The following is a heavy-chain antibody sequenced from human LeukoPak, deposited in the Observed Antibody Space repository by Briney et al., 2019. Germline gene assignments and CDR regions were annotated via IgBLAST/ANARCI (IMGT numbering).Heavy chain of an antibody. CDR2: ISSNGGST. D-gene: IGHD2-15*01. Sequence: GGSLSLSCSASGFTFSSYARHWVRQPPGKGLEYVSAISSNGGSTYYADPVNGRFTISRDNYKKTPYLQMSSLRAEDTAVYYCVKGRYVYGGSSGGYVDYWGQGNLVTASS. CDR1: GFTFSSYA. V-gene: IGHV3-64D*06. J-gene: IGHJ4*02. CDR3: VKGRYVYGGSSGGYVDY.